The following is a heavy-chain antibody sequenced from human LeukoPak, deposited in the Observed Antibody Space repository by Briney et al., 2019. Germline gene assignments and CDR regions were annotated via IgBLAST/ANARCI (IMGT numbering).Heavy chain of an antibody. CDR1: GGSLSSYY. V-gene: IGHV4-59*01. D-gene: IGHD5-12*01. Sequence: SETLSLTCTVSGGSLSSYYSSWVRHPPGKGLEWIGYIYYSGSTNYNPSLKSRVTISVDTSKNQFSLKLSSVTAADTAVYYCARAYSGYDSDAFDIWGQGTMVTVSS. CDR2: IYYSGST. CDR3: ARAYSGYDSDAFDI. J-gene: IGHJ3*02.